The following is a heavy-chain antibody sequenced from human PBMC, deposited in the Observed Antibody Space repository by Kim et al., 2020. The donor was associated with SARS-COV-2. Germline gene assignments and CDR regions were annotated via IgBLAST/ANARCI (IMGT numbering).Heavy chain of an antibody. D-gene: IGHD3-3*01. J-gene: IGHJ4*02. Sequence: HHEDSVKGRFTISRANSKTTVFLQMTDLTPEHTAVYYCARRDFWRSYPFDHWGQATLVTVSS. CDR3: ARRDFWRSYPFDH. V-gene: IGHV3-30*03.